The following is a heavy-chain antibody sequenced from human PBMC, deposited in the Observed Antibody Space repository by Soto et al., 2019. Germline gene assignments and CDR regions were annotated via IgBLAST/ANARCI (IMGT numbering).Heavy chain of an antibody. CDR2: IYHSGST. V-gene: IGHV4-38-2*01. J-gene: IGHJ5*02. CDR1: GYSISSGYY. D-gene: IGHD3-10*01. Sequence: PSETLSLTCAVSGYSISSGYYWGWIRQPPGKGLEWIGSIYHSGSTYYNPSLKSRVTISVDTSKNQFSLKLSSVTAADTAVYYCARALVLLWFGELRPRFDPWGQGTLVTVSS. CDR3: ARALVLLWFGELRPRFDP.